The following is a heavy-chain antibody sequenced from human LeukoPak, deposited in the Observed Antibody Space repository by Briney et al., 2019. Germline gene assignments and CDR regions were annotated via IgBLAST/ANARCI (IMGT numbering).Heavy chain of an antibody. D-gene: IGHD3-10*01. J-gene: IGHJ4*02. CDR1: GGSISSSSYY. Sequence: SETLSLTCTVSGGSISSSSYYWGWIRQPPGKGLEWIGSIYYSGSTYYNPSLKSRVTISVDTSKNQFSLKLSSVTAADTAVYYCARAYGSGSYYEDYWGQGTLVTVSS. CDR2: IYYSGST. V-gene: IGHV4-39*07. CDR3: ARAYGSGSYYEDY.